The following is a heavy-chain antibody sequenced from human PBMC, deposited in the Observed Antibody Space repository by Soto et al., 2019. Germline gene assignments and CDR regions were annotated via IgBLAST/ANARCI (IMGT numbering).Heavy chain of an antibody. J-gene: IGHJ5*02. CDR1: GGSVSSGSYY. D-gene: IGHD1-26*01. V-gene: IGHV4-61*01. Sequence: TLSLTCTVSGGSVSSGSYYWSWIRQPPGKGLEWIGYIYYSGSTNYNPSLKSRVTISVDTSKNQFSLKLSSVTAADTAVYYCARANTLPPPRELLKGGWFDPWGQGTLVTVSS. CDR3: ARANTLPPPRELLKGGWFDP. CDR2: IYYSGST.